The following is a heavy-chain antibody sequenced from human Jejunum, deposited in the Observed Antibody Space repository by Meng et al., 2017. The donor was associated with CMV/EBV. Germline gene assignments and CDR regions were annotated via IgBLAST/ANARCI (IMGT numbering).Heavy chain of an antibody. D-gene: IGHD2-8*02. CDR3: ARSPGFWSLDY. CDR2: IYKRRRK. V-gene: IGHV4-4*01. J-gene: IGHJ4*02. Sequence: AVSGETIRRKEGGSRVRKNKGKGGEWIGKIYKRRRKKNNKKIKRRVTISSETTNNRFSLRLNSVTAADTGVYFCARSPGFWSLDYWGRGTLVTVSS. CDR1: GETIRRKEG.